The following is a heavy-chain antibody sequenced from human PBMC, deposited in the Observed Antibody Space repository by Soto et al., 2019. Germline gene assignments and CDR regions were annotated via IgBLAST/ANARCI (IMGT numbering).Heavy chain of an antibody. CDR2: ISNAGSGSI. D-gene: IGHD3-22*01. J-gene: IGHJ4*02. CDR3: ARESDHYQDFFQN. Sequence: ASVKVSCKTSGYPFPSFEIHWIRQAPGQRPEWMGGISNAGSGSIKYSQRFQDRLTISGDKRATTVYMTLSSLTSEDTAIYYCARESDHYQDFFQNWGQGSLVTVSS. CDR1: GYPFPSFE. V-gene: IGHV1-3*01.